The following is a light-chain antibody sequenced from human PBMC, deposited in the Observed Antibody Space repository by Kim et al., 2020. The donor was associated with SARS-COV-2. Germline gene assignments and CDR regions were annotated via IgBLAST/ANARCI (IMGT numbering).Light chain of an antibody. CDR3: QKYNGDPLT. J-gene: IGKJ4*01. CDR2: AAS. V-gene: IGKV1-27*01. CDR1: QGISNY. Sequence: DIQMTQSPASLSASVGDRATISCRASQGISNYLAWYQQKPGQLPNLLIYAASTIPSGVPSRFSGSGAGTEFTLTISSLQPEDVATYYCQKYNGDPLTFGGGTKVDIK.